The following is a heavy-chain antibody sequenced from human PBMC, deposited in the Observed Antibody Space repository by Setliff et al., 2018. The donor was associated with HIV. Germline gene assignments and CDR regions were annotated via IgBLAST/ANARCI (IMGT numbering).Heavy chain of an antibody. CDR1: GFTFDDHA. D-gene: IGHD6-25*01. J-gene: IGHJ6*01. Sequence: PGGSLRLSCAASGFTFDDHAMHWVRQSPGKGLEWVSGISWNSGSKDYADSVKGRFTISRDNDKKSLYLVMTGLRRDDTAVYYCARDIAAGDNNNRETNNHYYGLDVWG. CDR2: ISWNSGSK. CDR3: ARDIAAGDNNNRETNNHYYGLDV. V-gene: IGHV3-9*01.